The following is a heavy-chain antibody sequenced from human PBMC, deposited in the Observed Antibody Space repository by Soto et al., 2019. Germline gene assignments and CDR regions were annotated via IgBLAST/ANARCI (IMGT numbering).Heavy chain of an antibody. V-gene: IGHV1-8*02. CDR3: ARGSAFQRTGNSDF. Sequence: QVQLVQSGAEVKRPGASVKVSCTTSGYKFADYNMNWVRQATGRGLEWLGYMNSFSGGSDFAPKFQDRLTLTKNISISTAYLELTNLRDDDTAVYYCARGSAFQRTGNSDFWGQGTPVTVS. J-gene: IGHJ4*02. CDR2: MNSFSGGS. D-gene: IGHD6-19*01. CDR1: GYKFADYN.